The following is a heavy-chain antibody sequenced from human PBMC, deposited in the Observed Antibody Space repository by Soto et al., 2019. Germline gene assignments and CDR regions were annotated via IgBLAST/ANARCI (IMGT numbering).Heavy chain of an antibody. V-gene: IGHV1-18*01. CDR1: GYTFTSYG. Sequence: ASVKVSCKASGYTFTSYGISWVRQAPGQGLEWMGWISAYNGNTNYAQKLQGRVTMTTDTSTSTAYMELRSLRSDDTAVYYCARGYCSGGSCYSFELFDFDYWGQGTLVTVSS. CDR2: ISAYNGNT. CDR3: ARGYCSGGSCYSFELFDFDY. D-gene: IGHD2-15*01. J-gene: IGHJ4*02.